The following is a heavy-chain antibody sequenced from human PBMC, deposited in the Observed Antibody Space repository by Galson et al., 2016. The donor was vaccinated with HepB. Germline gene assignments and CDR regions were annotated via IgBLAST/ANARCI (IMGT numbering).Heavy chain of an antibody. CDR3: TGEPGRRSSLGVAAS. CDR1: GFAFTSYA. J-gene: IGHJ5*02. V-gene: IGHV3-21*06. CDR2: ISPTAWSK. D-gene: IGHD3-10*01. Sequence: SLRLSCAASGFAFTSYAFNWFRQAPGKGLEWVSSISPTAWSKYYAGAVKGRFTISRDRGTSSVFLQMNSLRVEDTATYYSTGEPGRRSSLGVAASWGQGTLVTVSA.